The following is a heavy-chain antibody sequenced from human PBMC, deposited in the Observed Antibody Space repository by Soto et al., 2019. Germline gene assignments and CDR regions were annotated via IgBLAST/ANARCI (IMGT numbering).Heavy chain of an antibody. CDR2: ISGSGGST. J-gene: IGHJ4*02. D-gene: IGHD2-15*01. V-gene: IGHV3-23*01. Sequence: PGGSLRLSCAASGFTFSSYAMSWVRQAPGKGLEWVSAISGSGGSTYYADSVKGRFTISRDNSKNTLYLQMNSLRAEDTAVYYCAKETRGYCSGGSCPPPGFGRPWGQGTLVTVSS. CDR3: AKETRGYCSGGSCPPPGFGRP. CDR1: GFTFSSYA.